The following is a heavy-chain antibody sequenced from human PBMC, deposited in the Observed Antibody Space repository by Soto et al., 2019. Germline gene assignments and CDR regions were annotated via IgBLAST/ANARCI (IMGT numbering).Heavy chain of an antibody. V-gene: IGHV3-30-3*01. CDR3: ARDMFRTWFDP. CDR2: ISYDGSNK. CDR1: GFTFSSYA. D-gene: IGHD3-10*02. Sequence: QVQLVESGGGVVQPGRSLRLSCAASGFTFSSYAMHWVRQAPGTGLEWVAVISYDGSNKYYADSVKGRFTISRDNSKNTLYLQMNSLRAEDTAVYYCARDMFRTWFDPWGQGTLVTVSS. J-gene: IGHJ5*02.